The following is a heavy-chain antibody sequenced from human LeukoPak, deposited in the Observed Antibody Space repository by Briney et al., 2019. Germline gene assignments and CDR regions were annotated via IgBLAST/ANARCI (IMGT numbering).Heavy chain of an antibody. CDR3: ARDPSAFDI. CDR2: IKQDGSEK. J-gene: IGHJ3*02. Sequence: GGSLRLSCAASGFTFSEYWMSWVRQAPGKGVEWVANIKQDGSEKYYVDSVKGRCTISRDNAKNSLHLQMNSLRAEDTAVYYCARDPSAFDIWGQGTMVTVSS. V-gene: IGHV3-7*05. CDR1: GFTFSEYW.